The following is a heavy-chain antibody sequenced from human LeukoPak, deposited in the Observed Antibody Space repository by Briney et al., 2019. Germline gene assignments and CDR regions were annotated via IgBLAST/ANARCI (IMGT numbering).Heavy chain of an antibody. CDR2: IIPIFGTA. CDR1: GGTFSSYA. Sequence: ASVKVSCKAFGGTFSSYAISWVRQAPGQGLEWMGRIIPIFGTANYAQKFQGRVTITTDESTSTAYMELSSLRSEDTAVYYCARDREATLGYWGQGTLVTVSS. V-gene: IGHV1-69*05. CDR3: ARDREATLGY. J-gene: IGHJ4*02. D-gene: IGHD5-12*01.